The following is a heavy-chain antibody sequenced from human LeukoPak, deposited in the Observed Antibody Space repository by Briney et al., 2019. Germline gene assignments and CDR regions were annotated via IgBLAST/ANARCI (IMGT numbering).Heavy chain of an antibody. D-gene: IGHD3-22*01. CDR3: AKGWVKVGFITMKQFDY. CDR2: ISYDGSNK. J-gene: IGHJ4*02. CDR1: GFTFSSYA. Sequence: GGSLRLSCAASGFTFSSYAMHWVRQAPGKGLEWVAVISYDGSNKYYADSVKGRFTISRDNSKNTLYLQMNSLRAEDTAVYYRAKGWVKVGFITMKQFDYWGQGTLVTVSS. V-gene: IGHV3-30-3*01.